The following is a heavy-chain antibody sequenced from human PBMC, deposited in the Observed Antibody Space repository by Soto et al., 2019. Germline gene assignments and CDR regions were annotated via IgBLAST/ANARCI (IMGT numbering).Heavy chain of an antibody. CDR1: GFTFSSYS. D-gene: IGHD3-10*01. V-gene: IGHV3-21*01. CDR3: ARDAYYYGSGSYYSGDAFDT. CDR2: ISSSSSYI. J-gene: IGHJ3*02. Sequence: LRLSYAASGFTFSSYSMNWVRQAPGKGLEWVSSISSSSSYIYYADSVKGRFTISRDNAKNSLYLQMNSLRAEDTAVYYCARDAYYYGSGSYYSGDAFDTWGQGTMVTVSS.